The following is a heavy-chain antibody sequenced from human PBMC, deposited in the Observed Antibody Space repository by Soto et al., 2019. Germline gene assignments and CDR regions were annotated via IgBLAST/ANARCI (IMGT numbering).Heavy chain of an antibody. Sequence: PSETLSLTCTFSSGSISSGGYYWSWIRQHPGKGLEWIGYIYYSGSTYYNPSLKSRVTISVDTSKNQFSLKLSSVTAADTAVYYCAREVRSWDDLRFDYWGQGTLVTVSS. CDR2: IYYSGST. CDR3: AREVRSWDDLRFDY. CDR1: SGSISSGGYY. D-gene: IGHD1-1*01. V-gene: IGHV4-31*03. J-gene: IGHJ4*02.